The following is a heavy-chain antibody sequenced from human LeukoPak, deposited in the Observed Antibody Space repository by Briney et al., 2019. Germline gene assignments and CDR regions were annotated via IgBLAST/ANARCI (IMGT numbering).Heavy chain of an antibody. CDR3: ARRPSRPKAGYYYDSSGFDP. J-gene: IGHJ5*02. CDR1: GGSISSSSYY. Sequence: PSETLSLTCTVSGGSISSSSYYWGWIRQPPGKGLEWIGSIYYSGSTYYNPSLKSRVTISVDTSKNQFSLKLSSVTAADTAVYYCARRPSRPKAGYYYDSSGFDPWGQGTLVTVSS. V-gene: IGHV4-39*01. CDR2: IYYSGST. D-gene: IGHD3-22*01.